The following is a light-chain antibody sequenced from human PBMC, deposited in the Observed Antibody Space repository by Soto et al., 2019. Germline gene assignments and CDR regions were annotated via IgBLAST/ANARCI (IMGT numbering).Light chain of an antibody. CDR2: GIS. V-gene: IGKV3-15*01. CDR1: HSVSSH. Sequence: EIVMTQSPATLSVSPGERATLSCRASHSVSSHLAWYQQKPGQAPRLLLYGISTRATGVPARFSGSASGTEFTPTISSLQSEDFAVYYCQQYKDWPQTFGQGTTVDIK. J-gene: IGKJ1*01. CDR3: QQYKDWPQT.